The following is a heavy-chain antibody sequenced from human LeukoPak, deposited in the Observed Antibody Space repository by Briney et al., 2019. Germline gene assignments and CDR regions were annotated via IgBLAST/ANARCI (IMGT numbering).Heavy chain of an antibody. CDR1: GFTFSSYG. J-gene: IGHJ4*02. Sequence: GRSLRLSCAASGFTFSSYGMHWVRQAPGKGLEWVAVISYDGSNKYYADSVKGRFTISRDNSKNTLYLQMNSLRAEDTAVYYRAKETGELPIYDYWDQGTLVTVSS. D-gene: IGHD1-26*01. CDR3: AKETGELPIYDY. V-gene: IGHV3-30*18. CDR2: ISYDGSNK.